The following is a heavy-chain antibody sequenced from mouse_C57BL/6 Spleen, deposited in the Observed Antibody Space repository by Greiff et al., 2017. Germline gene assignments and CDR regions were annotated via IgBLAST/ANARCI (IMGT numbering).Heavy chain of an antibody. CDR1: GYTFNDYP. J-gene: IGHJ3*01. V-gene: IGHV1-26*01. CDR2: INPNNGGT. Sequence: EVQLQQSGPELVKPGASVKISCKASGYTFNDYPMNWVKQSHGKSLEWIGDINPNNGGTSYNEKFKGKATLTVDKSSSTVYLELRSLTSEASAVYDCTSWGYCGSSSGWFAYWGQGTMLTVSA. D-gene: IGHD1-1*01. CDR3: TSWGYCGSSSGWFAY.